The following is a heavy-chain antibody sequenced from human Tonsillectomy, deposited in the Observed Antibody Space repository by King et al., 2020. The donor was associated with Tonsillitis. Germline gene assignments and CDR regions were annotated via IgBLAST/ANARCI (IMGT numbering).Heavy chain of an antibody. V-gene: IGHV3-7*04. CDR2: TKPDGSEI. CDR3: ARDQGYSSFDF. D-gene: IGHD2-21*01. CDR1: GFTYSASW. Sequence: VQLVESGGGLVQPGGNLRLSCVASGFTYSASWLTWVRQAPGKGLEGGATTKPDGSEIWEVDSVKGRFTISRDNAKNSLYLQMNSLRAEDTAVYYCARDQGYSSFDFWGQGTLVTVSS. J-gene: IGHJ4*02.